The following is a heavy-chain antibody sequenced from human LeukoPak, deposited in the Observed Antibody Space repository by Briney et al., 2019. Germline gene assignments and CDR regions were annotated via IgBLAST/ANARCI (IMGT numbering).Heavy chain of an antibody. J-gene: IGHJ2*01. CDR1: GISFSNYS. V-gene: IGHV3-21*01. CDR2: ISSSSRFI. D-gene: IGHD2-15*01. CDR3: ARAVYCSGGGCFWYFDR. Sequence: GGSLRLSCAASGISFSNYSMNWVRQAPGKGLEWVSLISSSSRFIYYGDSVKGRFTISRDNAKKSLYLQMNSLRAEDTAVYYCARAVYCSGGGCFWYFDRWGRGTLVTASS.